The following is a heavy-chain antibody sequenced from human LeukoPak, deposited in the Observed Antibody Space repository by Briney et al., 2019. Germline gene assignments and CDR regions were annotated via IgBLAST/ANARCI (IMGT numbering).Heavy chain of an antibody. CDR3: AKIEVGRFDP. D-gene: IGHD1-26*01. Sequence: SETLSLTCTVTGASVSSHYWCWIRQTPGTGLEWIGDIYDRGSTTYNPSLKSRVSISVDTSRNQFSLNLRSVTAADTAVYYCAKIEVGRFDPWGQGTLVTVSS. CDR1: GASVSSHY. CDR2: IYDRGST. V-gene: IGHV4-59*02. J-gene: IGHJ5*02.